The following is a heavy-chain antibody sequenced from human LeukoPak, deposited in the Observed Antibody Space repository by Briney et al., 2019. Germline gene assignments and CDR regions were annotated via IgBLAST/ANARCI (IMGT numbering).Heavy chain of an antibody. CDR1: GFTVSSNY. CDR2: IYSGGST. V-gene: IGHV3-53*04. CDR3: ARFSSSWTGY. D-gene: IGHD6-13*01. Sequence: GGCLRLSCAASGFTVSSNYMSWVRQAPGKGLEWVSVIYSGGSTYYADSVKGRFTISRHNSKNTLYLQMNSLRAEDRAVYYCARFSSSWTGYWGQGTLVTVSS. J-gene: IGHJ4*02.